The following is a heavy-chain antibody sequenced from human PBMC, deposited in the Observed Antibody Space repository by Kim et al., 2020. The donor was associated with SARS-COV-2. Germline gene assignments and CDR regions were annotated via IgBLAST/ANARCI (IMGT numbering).Heavy chain of an antibody. Sequence: GGSLRLSCAASGFTFTNYAMSWVRQAPGKGLDWVSTTSDSDATTHYADSVKGRFTISRDNSQNTLYLQMNSLRAEDTAVYYCAKGLLGANFWDYWGQGTLVTVSS. CDR3: AKGLLGANFWDY. CDR1: GFTFTNYA. D-gene: IGHD1-26*01. CDR2: TSDSDATT. J-gene: IGHJ4*02. V-gene: IGHV3-23*01.